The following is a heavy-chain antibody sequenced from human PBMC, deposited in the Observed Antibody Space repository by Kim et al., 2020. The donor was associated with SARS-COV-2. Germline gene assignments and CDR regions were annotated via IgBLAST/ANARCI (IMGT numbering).Heavy chain of an antibody. J-gene: IGHJ6*02. D-gene: IGHD6-13*01. CDR2: IYYSGST. CDR1: GGSISSSSYY. V-gene: IGHV4-39*01. CDR3: ARRGYGSSWYKHLYYYYGMDV. Sequence: SETLSLTCTVSGGSISSSSYYWGWIRQPPGKGLEWIGSIYYSGSTYYNPSLKSRVTISVDTSKNQFSLKLSSVTAADTAVYYCARRGYGSSWYKHLYYYYGMDVWGQGTTVTVSS.